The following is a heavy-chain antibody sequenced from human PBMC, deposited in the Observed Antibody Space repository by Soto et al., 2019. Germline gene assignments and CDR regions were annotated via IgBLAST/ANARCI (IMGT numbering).Heavy chain of an antibody. CDR2: ISGNSIYI. Sequence: GSLRLSCAASGFTFSTYSMNWVRQAPGKGLEWVSSISGNSIYIYYADSLKGRFTISRDNTMNSLYLQMDSPRAEDTAVYYCARGPTRFGIDYWGQGTLVTVSS. CDR3: ARGPTRFGIDY. J-gene: IGHJ4*02. CDR1: GFTFSTYS. V-gene: IGHV3-21*01. D-gene: IGHD3-10*01.